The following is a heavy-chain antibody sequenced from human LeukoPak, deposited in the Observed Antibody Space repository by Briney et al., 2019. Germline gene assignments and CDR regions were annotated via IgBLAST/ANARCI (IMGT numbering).Heavy chain of an antibody. D-gene: IGHD6-6*01. CDR2: IIPIFGTA. J-gene: IGHJ6*03. CDR1: GGTFSSYA. V-gene: IGHV1-69*05. CDR3: ALGPHYSSSSGGYYYYYMDV. Sequence: ASVKVSCKASGGTFSSYAISWVRQAPGQGLEWMGGIIPIFGTANYAQKFQGRVTITTDESTSTAYMELSSLRSEDTAVYYCALGPHYSSSSGGYYYYYMDVWGKGTMVTVSS.